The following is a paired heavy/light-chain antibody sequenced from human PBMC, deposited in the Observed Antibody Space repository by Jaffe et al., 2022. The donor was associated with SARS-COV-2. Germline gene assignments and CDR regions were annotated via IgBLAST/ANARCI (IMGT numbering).Light chain of an antibody. CDR1: QSLLHSNGHNY. J-gene: IGKJ4*01. CDR2: LAS. Sequence: DIVMTQSPLSLPVTPGEPASISCKSSQSLLHSNGHNYLDWYLQKPGQSPQLLIYLASNRASGVPDRFSGSGSGTDFTLKISRVEAEDVGVYYCMQDLQTPLTFGGGTKVEIK. CDR3: MQDLQTPLT. V-gene: IGKV2-28*01.
Heavy chain of an antibody. D-gene: IGHD6-13*01. CDR3: ARDGYRGASDAFDI. CDR2: INSGGDSI. V-gene: IGHV3-48*01. CDR1: GFIFSTYG. J-gene: IGHJ3*02. Sequence: EVQLVESGGGLVQPGGSLRLSCAASGFIFSTYGMNWVRQAPGKGLEWVSYINSGGDSIYYADSVRGRFAISRDDAKNSLFLQMRSLRVEDTAVYFCARDGYRGASDAFDIWGQGTMVTVSS.